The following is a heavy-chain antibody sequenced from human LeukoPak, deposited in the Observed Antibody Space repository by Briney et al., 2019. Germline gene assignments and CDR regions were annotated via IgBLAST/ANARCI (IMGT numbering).Heavy chain of an antibody. CDR3: AKYGPQDSGSSHFDY. V-gene: IGHV3-23*01. Sequence: PGRSLRLSCAASGFTFNNYAMSWVRQAPGKGLEWVSAISGSGGSTNYADSVKGRFTISRDNSKTTLYLQMNSLRAEDTAIYYCAKYGPQDSGSSHFDYWGQGALVTVSS. D-gene: IGHD1-26*01. CDR2: ISGSGGST. CDR1: GFTFNNYA. J-gene: IGHJ4*02.